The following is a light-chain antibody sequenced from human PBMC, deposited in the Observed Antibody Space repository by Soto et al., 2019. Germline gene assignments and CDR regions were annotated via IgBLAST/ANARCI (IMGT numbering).Light chain of an antibody. CDR2: KAS. V-gene: IGKV1-5*03. CDR1: QTIDSW. J-gene: IGKJ1*01. CDR3: QQYHIYSVT. Sequence: DIQMTQSPSTLSASVGDRVTITCRASQTIDSWLAWYQQRPGKPPNLLIYKASTLASGVPSRFSGSGSGTEFTLTINSLQPDDFATYYCQQYHIYSVTFGQGTKV.